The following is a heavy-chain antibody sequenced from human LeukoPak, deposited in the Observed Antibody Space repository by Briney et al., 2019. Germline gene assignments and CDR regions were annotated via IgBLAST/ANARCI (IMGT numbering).Heavy chain of an antibody. CDR3: ARDLVDTAMVVLGNLGAFDI. D-gene: IGHD5-18*01. Sequence: PGGSLRLSCAASGFTFSSYGMHWVRQAPGRGLEWVGVICSDGSNKYYADSVKGRFTISRDNSKNTLYLQMNSLRAEDTAVYYCARDLVDTAMVVLGNLGAFDIWGQETMVSVSS. J-gene: IGHJ3*02. CDR2: ICSDGSNK. CDR1: GFTFSSYG. V-gene: IGHV3-33*01.